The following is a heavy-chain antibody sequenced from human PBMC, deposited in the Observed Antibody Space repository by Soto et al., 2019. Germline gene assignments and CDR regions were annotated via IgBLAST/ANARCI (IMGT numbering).Heavy chain of an antibody. V-gene: IGHV2-5*02. Sequence: QITLKESGPPLVKPTQTLTLTCTFSGFSLSTSGVGVGWIRQPPGKALEWLALIYWDDDKRYSPPLKSRLTITKDTSKNQVVVTMTNMDPVDTATYYCARYYYGMDVWGQGTTVNVSS. CDR3: ARYYYGMDV. CDR1: GFSLSTSGVG. J-gene: IGHJ6*02. CDR2: IYWDDDK.